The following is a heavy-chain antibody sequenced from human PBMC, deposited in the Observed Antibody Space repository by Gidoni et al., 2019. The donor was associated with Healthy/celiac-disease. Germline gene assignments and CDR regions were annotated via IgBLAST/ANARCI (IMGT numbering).Heavy chain of an antibody. Sequence: QVQLQDSGPGLVKPSQTLSLTCTVSGCSIRSGRYYCSWIRQTPGKGLEWIGYIYYSGSTYYNPSLKSRVTISVDTSKNQFSLKLSSVTAADTAVYYCARVAQTYYYDSSGPDDYYYYYYGMDVWGQGTTVTVSS. CDR1: GCSIRSGRYY. V-gene: IGHV4-31*03. CDR3: ARVAQTYYYDSSGPDDYYYYYYGMDV. D-gene: IGHD3-22*01. CDR2: IYYSGST. J-gene: IGHJ6*02.